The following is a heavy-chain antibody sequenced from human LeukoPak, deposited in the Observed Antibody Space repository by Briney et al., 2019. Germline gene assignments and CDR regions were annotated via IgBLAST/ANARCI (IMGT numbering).Heavy chain of an antibody. CDR1: GYTFTGYL. J-gene: IGHJ5*02. V-gene: IGHV1-2*02. CDR2: INPIRGST. Sequence: GSSVKVSCKASGYTFTGYLLYWVRQPRGQRVEWMGWINPIRGSTYYVQKIHGRVTMNRDTHISKAYIEVSRLRSDYTPGYYFARNRGASGRHINNWFDPWGQGTLVTVSS. D-gene: IGHD6-19*01. CDR3: ARNRGASGRHINNWFDP.